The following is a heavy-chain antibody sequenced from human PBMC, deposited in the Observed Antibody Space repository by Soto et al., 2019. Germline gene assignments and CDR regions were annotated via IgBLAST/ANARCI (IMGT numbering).Heavy chain of an antibody. CDR3: ARDRPVGLAGIFDYNWFAP. D-gene: IGHD6-19*01. CDR1: GYTFTDYG. Sequence: QVQLVQSGPEVKKPGASVKVSCKASGYTFTDYGITWVRQAPGHGLEWMGWISGYNGNTNYAQKFQGRVTMTTDTSTTTAYMELKSLGSDDTAVYYCARDRPVGLAGIFDYNWFAPWGQGTLVTVSS. J-gene: IGHJ5*02. CDR2: ISGYNGNT. V-gene: IGHV1-18*04.